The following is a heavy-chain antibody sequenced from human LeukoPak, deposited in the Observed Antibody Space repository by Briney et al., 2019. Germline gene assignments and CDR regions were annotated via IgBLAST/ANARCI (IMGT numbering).Heavy chain of an antibody. Sequence: ASVKVSCKASGYTFTSYYMHWVRQAPGQGLEWMGWINPNSGGTNYAQKFQGRVTMTRDTSISTAYMELSRLRSDDTAVYYCARDPWEDIVVVPAAARAFDIWGQGTMVTVSS. J-gene: IGHJ3*02. CDR3: ARDPWEDIVVVPAAARAFDI. CDR2: INPNSGGT. V-gene: IGHV1-2*02. CDR1: GYTFTSYY. D-gene: IGHD2-2*01.